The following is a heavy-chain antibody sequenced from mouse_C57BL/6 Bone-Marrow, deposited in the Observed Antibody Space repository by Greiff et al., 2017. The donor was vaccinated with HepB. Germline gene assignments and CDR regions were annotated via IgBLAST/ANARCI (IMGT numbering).Heavy chain of an antibody. CDR3: ARKLWLRRGFAY. V-gene: IGHV1-81*01. D-gene: IGHD2-2*01. CDR2: IYPRSGNT. Sequence: QVQLKESGAELARPGASVKLSCKASGYTFTSYGISWVKQRTGQGLEWIGEIYPRSGNTYYNAKFKGKATLTADKSSSTAYMELRSLTSEDSAVYFCARKLWLRRGFAYWGQGTLVTVSA. J-gene: IGHJ3*01. CDR1: GYTFTSYG.